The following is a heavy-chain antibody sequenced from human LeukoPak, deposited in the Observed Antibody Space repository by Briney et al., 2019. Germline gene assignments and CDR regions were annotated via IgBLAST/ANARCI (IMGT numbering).Heavy chain of an antibody. CDR3: ARGIDYYDSSGYYYRGMNWFDP. Sequence: GASVKVSCKASDYTFTSYGISWVRQAPGQGLEWMGWISAYNGNTNYAQKLQGRVTMTTDTSTSTAYMELRSLRSDDTAVYYCARGIDYYDSSGYYYRGMNWFDPWGQGTLVTVSS. D-gene: IGHD3-22*01. V-gene: IGHV1-18*01. CDR2: ISAYNGNT. CDR1: DYTFTSYG. J-gene: IGHJ5*02.